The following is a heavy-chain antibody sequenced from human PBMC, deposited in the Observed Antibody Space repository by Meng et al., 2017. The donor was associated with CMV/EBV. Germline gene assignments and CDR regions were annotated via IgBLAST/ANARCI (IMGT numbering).Heavy chain of an antibody. CDR3: AKHLRYCSSTSCRKRDYYYYYGMDV. D-gene: IGHD2-2*01. CDR1: GFTFSSYS. CDR2: ISSSSSYI. Sequence: GESLKISCAASGFTFSSYSMNWVRQAPGKGLEWVSSISSSSSYIYYADSVKGRFTISRDNSKNTLYLQMNSLRAEDTAVYYCAKHLRYCSSTSCRKRDYYYYYGMDVWGKGPRSPSPQ. J-gene: IGHJ6*01. V-gene: IGHV3-21*04.